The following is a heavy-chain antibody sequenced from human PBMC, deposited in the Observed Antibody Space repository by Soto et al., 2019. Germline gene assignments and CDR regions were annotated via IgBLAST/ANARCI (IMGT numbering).Heavy chain of an antibody. CDR1: GYTFTDYD. Sequence: ASVKVSCKASGYTFTDYDINWVRQATGQGLEWMGWMNPNRGNTRYAQKFQGRVTMTRNTSISTAYMELSSLRSEDTAVYYCATSLLELSAYYYYGMDVWGKGTKVTVSS. CDR2: MNPNRGNT. D-gene: IGHD1-7*01. CDR3: ATSLLELSAYYYYGMDV. V-gene: IGHV1-8*01. J-gene: IGHJ6*04.